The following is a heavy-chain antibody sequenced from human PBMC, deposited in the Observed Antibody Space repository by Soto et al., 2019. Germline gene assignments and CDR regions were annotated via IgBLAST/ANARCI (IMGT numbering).Heavy chain of an antibody. J-gene: IGHJ6*02. V-gene: IGHV3-30*03. D-gene: IGHD1-1*01. CDR1: GFTLSSYS. CDR2: ISYEGSNT. CDR3: ARVTPGNNLYYFSGLDF. Sequence: PGGSLRLSFAASGFTLSSYSMTWVRQAPGKGLEWVALISYEGSNTYYADSVRGRFTISRDNSKNTLYLQMNTLRPEDTGVYYCARVTPGNNLYYFSGLDFWGQGTSVTVSS.